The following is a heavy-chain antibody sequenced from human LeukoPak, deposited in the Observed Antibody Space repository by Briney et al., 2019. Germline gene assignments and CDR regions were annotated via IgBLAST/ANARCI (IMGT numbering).Heavy chain of an antibody. CDR1: GGSISSGSYY. J-gene: IGHJ2*01. Sequence: PSETLSLTCTVSGGSISSGSYYWSWIRQPAGKGLEWIGRIYTSGSTNYNPSLKSRVTISVDTSKNQFSLKLSSVTAADTAVYYCAREGGPWYFDLWGRGTLVTVSS. V-gene: IGHV4-61*02. D-gene: IGHD3-16*01. CDR3: AREGGPWYFDL. CDR2: IYTSGST.